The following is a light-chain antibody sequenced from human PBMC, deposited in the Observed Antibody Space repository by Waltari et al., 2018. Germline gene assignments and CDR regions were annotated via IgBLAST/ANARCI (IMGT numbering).Light chain of an antibody. CDR3: QSYSTSCRT. J-gene: IGKJ1*01. V-gene: IGKV1-27*01. CDR1: QDIRQY. CDR2: GAS. Sequence: DIQMTQSPSSLSASVGDRVTITCRASQDIRQYLAWLQQKPGKVPKLLIYGASTLHSWVPSRFSGVGSGTDFTLTISSLQPEDVATYYCQSYSTSCRTFGQGTTVEIK.